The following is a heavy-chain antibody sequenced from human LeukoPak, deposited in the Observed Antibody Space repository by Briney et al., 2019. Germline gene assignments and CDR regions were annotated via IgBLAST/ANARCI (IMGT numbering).Heavy chain of an antibody. CDR3: STGTTIETPVYYYYMDV. Sequence: ASVKVSCKASGGTFSSYAISWVRQAPGQGLEWMGRIIPILGIANYAQKFQGRVTITTDESTSTAYMELSSLRSEDTAVYYCSTGTTIETPVYYYYMDVWGKGTTVTVSS. J-gene: IGHJ6*03. CDR2: IIPILGIA. D-gene: IGHD1-1*01. V-gene: IGHV1-69*04. CDR1: GGTFSSYA.